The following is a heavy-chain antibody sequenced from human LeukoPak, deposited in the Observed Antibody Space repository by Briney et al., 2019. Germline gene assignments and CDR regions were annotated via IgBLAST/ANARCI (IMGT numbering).Heavy chain of an antibody. V-gene: IGHV3-20*04. CDR1: GFTFDDYG. D-gene: IGHD3-22*01. J-gene: IGHJ4*02. Sequence: PGGSLRLSCAASGFTFDDYGMSWVRQAPGKGLEWVSGINWNGGSTVYADSVKGRFTISRDNAKNSLYLQMNSLRAEDTALYYCARRRDSSGYLDYYFDYWGQGTLVTVSS. CDR2: INWNGGST. CDR3: ARRRDSSGYLDYYFDY.